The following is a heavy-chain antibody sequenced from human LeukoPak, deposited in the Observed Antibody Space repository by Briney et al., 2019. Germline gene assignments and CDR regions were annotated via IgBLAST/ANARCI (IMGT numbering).Heavy chain of an antibody. D-gene: IGHD6-19*01. Sequence: GGPLRLSCAASGFTFSSYGMHWVRQAPGKGLECVAFIRYDGSNKYYADSVKGRFTISRDNSKNTLSLQMNSLRAEDTAVYYCAKDRTVGIAVAGFFDYWGQGTLVTVSS. J-gene: IGHJ4*02. CDR1: GFTFSSYG. CDR2: IRYDGSNK. V-gene: IGHV3-30*02. CDR3: AKDRTVGIAVAGFFDY.